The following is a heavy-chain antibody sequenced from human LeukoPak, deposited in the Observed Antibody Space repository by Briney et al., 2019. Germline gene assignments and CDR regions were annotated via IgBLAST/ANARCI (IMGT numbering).Heavy chain of an antibody. CDR3: ARGAKKRNSVVVTAKGGGYFDY. CDR1: GGSFSGYY. J-gene: IGHJ4*02. V-gene: IGHV4-34*01. CDR2: INHSGST. D-gene: IGHD2-21*02. Sequence: SETLSLTCAVSGGSFSGYYWNWIRQPPGKGLEWIGEINHSGSTNYNPSPKSRVTISVETSKTQFSLKLSSVTAADTAVYYCARGAKKRNSVVVTAKGGGYFDYWGQGTLVTVSS.